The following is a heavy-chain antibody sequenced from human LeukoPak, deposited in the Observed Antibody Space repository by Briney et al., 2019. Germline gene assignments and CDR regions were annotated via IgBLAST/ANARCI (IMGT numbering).Heavy chain of an antibody. Sequence: GGSLRLSCAASGFTFSTYGMHWVRQAPGKGLEWVAVISYDGSNKYYADSVKGRFTISRDNSKNTLYLQMNSLRAEDTAVYYCARDREGGEQQLVFGGQGTLVTVSS. J-gene: IGHJ4*02. CDR3: ARDREGGEQQLVF. CDR2: ISYDGSNK. V-gene: IGHV3-30*03. D-gene: IGHD6-13*01. CDR1: GFTFSTYG.